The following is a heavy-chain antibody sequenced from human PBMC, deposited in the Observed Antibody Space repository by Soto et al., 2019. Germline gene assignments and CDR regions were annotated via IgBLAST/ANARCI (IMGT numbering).Heavy chain of an antibody. CDR3: ARFENYYMDV. CDR2: IYYSGST. Sequence: TLSLTCTVSGGSISSSSYYWGWIRQPPGKGLEWIGSIYYSGSTYYNPSLKSRVTISVDTSKNQFSLKLSSVTAADTAVYYCARFENYYMDVWGKGTTVTVSS. V-gene: IGHV4-39*01. J-gene: IGHJ6*03. CDR1: GGSISSSSYY.